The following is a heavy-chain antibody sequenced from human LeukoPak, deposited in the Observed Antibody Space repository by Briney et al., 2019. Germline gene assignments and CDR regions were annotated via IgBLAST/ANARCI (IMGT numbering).Heavy chain of an antibody. V-gene: IGHV3-7*04. D-gene: IGHD5-24*01. CDR1: GFPFSSYW. CDR3: TRVGYIDEGIDY. CDR2: IKQDGSKK. J-gene: IGHJ4*02. Sequence: GGSLRLSCGASGFPFSSYWMTWVRQAPGKGLEWVANIKQDGSKKSYVDSVKGRFTISRDNAKNSLYLQMNSLRAEDTAIYYCTRVGYIDEGIDYWGQGTLVTVSS.